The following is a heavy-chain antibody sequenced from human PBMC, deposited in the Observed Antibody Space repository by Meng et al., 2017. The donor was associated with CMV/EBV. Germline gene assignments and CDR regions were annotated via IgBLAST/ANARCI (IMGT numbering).Heavy chain of an antibody. CDR1: GFTFSSYW. Sequence: GESLKISCAASGFTFSSYWMSWVRQAPGKGLEWVANIKQDGSEKYYVDSVKGRFTISRDNAKNSLYLQMNSLRAEDTAVYYCASGIAVAGTSADWGQGTLVTVSS. CDR3: ASGIAVAGTSAD. V-gene: IGHV3-7*01. J-gene: IGHJ4*02. D-gene: IGHD6-19*01. CDR2: IKQDGSEK.